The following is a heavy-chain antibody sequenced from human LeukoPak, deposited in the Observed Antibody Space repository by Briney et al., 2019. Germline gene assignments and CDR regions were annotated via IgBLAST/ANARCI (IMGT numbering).Heavy chain of an antibody. Sequence: GGSLRLSCAASGFTFSSYAMSWVRQAPGKGLEGVSAIIGSGGSTYYADSVKGRFTISRDNSKNTLYLQMNSLRAEDTAVYYCAQDYYYGSGSYYYFDYWGQGTLVTVSS. V-gene: IGHV3-23*01. J-gene: IGHJ4*02. D-gene: IGHD3-10*01. CDR1: GFTFSSYA. CDR2: IIGSGGST. CDR3: AQDYYYGSGSYYYFDY.